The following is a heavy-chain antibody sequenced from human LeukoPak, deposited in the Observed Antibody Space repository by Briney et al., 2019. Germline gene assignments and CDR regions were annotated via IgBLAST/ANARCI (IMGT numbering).Heavy chain of an antibody. V-gene: IGHV1-18*04. J-gene: IGHJ4*02. CDR3: ARDLGYSSSWFPSGHFDY. D-gene: IGHD6-13*01. CDR2: ISTYNVNT. Sequence: ASVKVSCKASGYTFTSHGITWVRQAPGQGLEWMGWISTYNVNTNYAQKLQGRVTMTTDTSTSTAYMELRSLRSDDTAVYYCARDLGYSSSWFPSGHFDYWGQGTLVTVSS. CDR1: GYTFTSHG.